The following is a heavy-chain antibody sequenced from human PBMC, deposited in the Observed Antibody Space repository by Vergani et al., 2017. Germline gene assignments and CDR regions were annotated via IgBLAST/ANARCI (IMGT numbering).Heavy chain of an antibody. CDR3: ARLPCGCRVYYDYVWGSYRCPVERGENAFDI. D-gene: IGHD3-16*02. CDR1: GGSISSSSYY. CDR2: IYYSGST. Sequence: QLQLQESGPGLVKPSETLSLTCTVSGGSISSSSYYWGWIRQPPGKGLAWIGSIYYSGSTYYHPSLKSRVTISVDPSKNQFSLKLSSVTAADTAVYYCARLPCGCRVYYDYVWGSYRCPVERGENAFDIWGQGTMVTVSS. V-gene: IGHV4-39*01. J-gene: IGHJ3*02.